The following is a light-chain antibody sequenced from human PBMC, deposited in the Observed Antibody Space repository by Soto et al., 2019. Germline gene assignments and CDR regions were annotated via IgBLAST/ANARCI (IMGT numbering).Light chain of an antibody. Sequence: QSALTQPASVSGSPGQSITISCAGTMRDVGAYNPVSWYQQHPGKAPKLMIYEVSNRPSGVSYRFSGSKSGNTASLTISGLQAEDEAEYYCSSYTSNSILVFGGGTKLTVL. V-gene: IGLV2-14*01. J-gene: IGLJ2*01. CDR3: SSYTSNSILV. CDR2: EVS. CDR1: MRDVGAYNP.